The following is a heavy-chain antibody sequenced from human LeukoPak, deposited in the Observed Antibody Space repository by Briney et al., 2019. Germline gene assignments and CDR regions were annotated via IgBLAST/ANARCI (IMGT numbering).Heavy chain of an antibody. CDR2: IYYSGST. V-gene: IGHV4-31*03. J-gene: IGHJ3*02. CDR1: GGSISSGGYY. CDR3: AREMRYYDFWSGYYTGDAFDI. Sequence: SETLSLTCTVSGGSISSGGYYWSWIRQHPGKGLEWIGYIYYSGSTYYNPSLKSRVTISVDTSKNQFSLKLSSVTAADTAVYYCAREMRYYDFWSGYYTGDAFDIWGQGKMVTVSS. D-gene: IGHD3-3*01.